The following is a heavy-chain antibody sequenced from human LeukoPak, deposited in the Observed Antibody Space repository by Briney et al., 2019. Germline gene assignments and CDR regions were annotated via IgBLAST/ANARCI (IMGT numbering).Heavy chain of an antibody. CDR2: IKSKTDGGTT. D-gene: IGHD3-22*01. J-gene: IGHJ3*02. CDR3: TTALIYDSSGYYIMDAFDI. V-gene: IGHV3-15*01. Sequence: GGSLRLSCAASGFTFSNAWMSWVRQAPGKGLEWVGRIKSKTDGGTTDYAAPVKGRFTISRDDSKNTLYLQMNSLKTEDTAVYYCTTALIYDSSGYYIMDAFDIWGQGTMVTVSS. CDR1: GFTFSNAW.